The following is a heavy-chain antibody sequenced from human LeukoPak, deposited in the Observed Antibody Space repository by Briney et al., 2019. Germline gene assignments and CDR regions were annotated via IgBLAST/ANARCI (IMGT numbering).Heavy chain of an antibody. Sequence: GVLVKVSDRAVEHTLTTSYVEVVCLAPGQGLEMTGKSNPSGGSTTYAQKFQGRITMTRDTSTSTVYMELSSLRSEDTAVYYCARDGYMDSYGYWFDLWGQGTLVTVSS. D-gene: IGHD5-18*01. V-gene: IGHV1-46*01. CDR1: EHTLTTSY. CDR2: SNPSGGST. CDR3: ARDGYMDSYGYWFDL. J-gene: IGHJ5*02.